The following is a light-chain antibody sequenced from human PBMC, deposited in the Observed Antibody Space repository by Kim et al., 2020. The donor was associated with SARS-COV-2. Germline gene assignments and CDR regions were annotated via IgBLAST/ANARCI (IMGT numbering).Light chain of an antibody. CDR1: QSVSSN. CDR3: QQYNNWPPIT. CDR2: GAY. J-gene: IGKJ4*01. Sequence: VSPGERATLSCRASQSVSSNVAWYQQKPGQAPRLLIYGAYTRATAIPARFSGSGSGTEFTLTISSLQSEDFAVYYCQQYNNWPPITFGGGTKLEI. V-gene: IGKV3-15*01.